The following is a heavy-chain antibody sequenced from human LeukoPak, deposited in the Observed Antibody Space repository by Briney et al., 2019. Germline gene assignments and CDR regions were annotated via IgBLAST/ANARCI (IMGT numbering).Heavy chain of an antibody. CDR2: ISSSSSYI. V-gene: IGHV3-21*01. J-gene: IGHJ3*02. CDR3: ARDSLILLDAFDI. CDR1: GFTFSNAW. Sequence: GGSLRLSCAASGFTFSNAWMNWVRQAPGKGLEWVSSISSSSSYIYYADSVKGRFTISRDNAKNSLYLQMNSLRAEDTAVYYCARDSLILLDAFDIWGQGTMVTVSS. D-gene: IGHD3-16*01.